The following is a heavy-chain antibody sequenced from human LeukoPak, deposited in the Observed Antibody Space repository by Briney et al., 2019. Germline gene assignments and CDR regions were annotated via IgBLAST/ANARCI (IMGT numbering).Heavy chain of an antibody. V-gene: IGHV4-31*03. CDR3: ARGGTYYYGMDV. J-gene: IGHJ6*02. Sequence: SETLSLTCTVSGVSISSGGYYWSWIRQHPGKGLEWNGYIYYSGSTYYNPSLKSRVTISVDTSKNQFSLKLSSVTAADTAVYYCARGGTYYYGMDVWGQGTTVTVSS. CDR1: GVSISSGGYY. CDR2: IYYSGST.